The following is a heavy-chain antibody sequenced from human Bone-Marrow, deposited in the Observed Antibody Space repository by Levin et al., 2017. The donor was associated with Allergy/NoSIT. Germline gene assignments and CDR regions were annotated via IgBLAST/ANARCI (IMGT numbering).Heavy chain of an antibody. V-gene: IGHV3-66*04. CDR1: GFTVSSNY. J-gene: IGHJ5*02. D-gene: IGHD6-19*01. Sequence: QSGESLKISCAASGFTVSSNYMSWVRQAPGKGLEWVSVLYSDGRTYYADSVKGRFTISRDNPKNSLYLQMNSLRDEDTAVYYCAGHSGGWYGRGWFDPWGQGTLVTVSS. CDR3: AGHSGGWYGRGWFDP. CDR2: LYSDGRT.